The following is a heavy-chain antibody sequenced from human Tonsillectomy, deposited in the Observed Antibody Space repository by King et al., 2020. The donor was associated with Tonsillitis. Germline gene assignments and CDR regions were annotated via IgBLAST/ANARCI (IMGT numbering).Heavy chain of an antibody. CDR3: ARVFRGYDISFAAES. J-gene: IGHJ4*02. CDR2: INSDGTST. V-gene: IGHV3-74*01. Sequence: VQLVESGGGLVQPGGSLRLSCAASGFTFSNYLFHWVRQAPGKGLVWVARINSDGTSTGYADSVRGRFTISRDNAKNTLYLQMNSLRVEDTAVYSCARVFRGYDISFAAESWGQGTLVTVSP. CDR1: GFTFSNYL. D-gene: IGHD3-22*01.